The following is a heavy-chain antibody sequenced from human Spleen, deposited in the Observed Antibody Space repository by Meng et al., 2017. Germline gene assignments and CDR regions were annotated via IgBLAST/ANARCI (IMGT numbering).Heavy chain of an antibody. CDR1: GYTFTGYF. J-gene: IGHJ4*02. CDR3: ASGMAVIDY. Sequence: VQLVPSGAEVKKPGASVKVSCKASGYTFTGYFMHWVRQAPGQGLEWMGRINPGTGGTDYAQKFHGRVAMTSDTSINTAYMELSRLKSDDTAAYFCASGMAVIDYWGQGTLVTVSS. CDR2: INPGTGGT. D-gene: IGHD5-24*01. V-gene: IGHV1-2*06.